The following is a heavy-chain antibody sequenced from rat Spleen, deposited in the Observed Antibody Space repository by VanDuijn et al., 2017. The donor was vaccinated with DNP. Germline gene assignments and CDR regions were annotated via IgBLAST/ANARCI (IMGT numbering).Heavy chain of an antibody. D-gene: IGHD1-12*02. CDR3: TTDRVYRDGDTHLFDY. CDR2: ISSGGDSA. V-gene: IGHV5-46*01. J-gene: IGHJ2*01. CDR1: GFTFSSFP. Sequence: EVQLVESGGGLVQPGGSMKLSCTASGFTFSSFPMAWVRQAPTKGLEWVAIISSGGDSAYYRDSVKGRFTISRDNTRRTLYLQMDSLRSEDTATYYCTTDRVYRDGDTHLFDYWGQGVMVTVSS.